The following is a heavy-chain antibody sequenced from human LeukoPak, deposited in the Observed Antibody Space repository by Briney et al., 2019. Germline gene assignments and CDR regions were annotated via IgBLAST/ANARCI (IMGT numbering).Heavy chain of an antibody. Sequence: SQTLSLTCTVSGGSISSGGYYWSWLRQHPGKGLEWIGYIYYSGSTYYNPSLKSRLTISVDTSKNQFSLKLSSVTAADTAVYYCARSPVGAAEFDYWGQGTLVTVSS. CDR3: ARSPVGAAEFDY. CDR1: GGSISSGGYY. D-gene: IGHD1-26*01. V-gene: IGHV4-31*03. J-gene: IGHJ4*02. CDR2: IYYSGST.